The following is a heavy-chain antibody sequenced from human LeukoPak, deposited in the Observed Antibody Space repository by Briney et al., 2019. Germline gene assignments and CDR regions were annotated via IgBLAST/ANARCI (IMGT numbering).Heavy chain of an antibody. CDR3: ARTQSQSGSYRYYFGY. J-gene: IGHJ4*02. V-gene: IGHV4-61*08. Sequence: SETLSLTCTVSGASVGSAGSYWSWIRQPPGGGLEWIGYIYYIRNTNYNPSLKSRVTMSLDPSKIQFSLKLDTVTAADTAVYYCARTQSQSGSYRYYFGYWGQGTLATVSS. CDR1: GASVGSAGSY. CDR2: IYYIRNT. D-gene: IGHD3-16*02.